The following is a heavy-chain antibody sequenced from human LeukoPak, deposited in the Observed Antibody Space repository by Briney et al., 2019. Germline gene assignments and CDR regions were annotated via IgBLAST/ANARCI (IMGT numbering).Heavy chain of an antibody. V-gene: IGHV3-23*01. CDR2: ISAGGDRT. CDR1: GFTFSDHA. Sequence: GGSLRLSCAASGFTFSDHAMSWVRQTPAKGLESVSSISAGGDRTHYADSVKGRFTISRDNSKNTLYLQMNSLRAEDTAVYYCAKADCSSTSCPFDYWGQGTLVTVSS. J-gene: IGHJ4*02. CDR3: AKADCSSTSCPFDY. D-gene: IGHD2-2*01.